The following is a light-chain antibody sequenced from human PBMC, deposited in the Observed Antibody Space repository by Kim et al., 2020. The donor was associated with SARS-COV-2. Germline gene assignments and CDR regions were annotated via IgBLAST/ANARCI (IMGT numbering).Light chain of an antibody. V-gene: IGKV3-11*01. J-gene: IGKJ4*01. CDR2: DAS. CDR3: QQRINWPLT. CDR1: QSVSSY. Sequence: LSPGERATLSCRASQSVSSYLAWYQQKPGQAPRLRIYDASNRATGIPARFSGSGSGTDFTLTISSLEPEDFVVYYCQQRINWPLTFGGGTKVDIK.